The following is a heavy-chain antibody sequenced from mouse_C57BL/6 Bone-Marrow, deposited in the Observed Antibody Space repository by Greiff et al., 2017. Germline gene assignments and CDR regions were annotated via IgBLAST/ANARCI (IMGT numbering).Heavy chain of an antibody. CDR1: GFTFSDYY. CDR2: IIYDGSSS. Sequence: EVKLMESEGGLVQPGSSMKLSCTASGFTFSDYYMAWVRQVPEKGLEWVANIIYDGSSSSSLDSLKSRFIISRDNAKNILYLQMSSLKSEDTATYYCAREFDYWGQGTTLTVSS. V-gene: IGHV5-16*01. J-gene: IGHJ2*01. CDR3: AREFDY.